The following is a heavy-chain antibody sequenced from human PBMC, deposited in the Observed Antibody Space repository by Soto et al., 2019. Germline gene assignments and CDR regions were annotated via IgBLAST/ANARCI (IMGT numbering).Heavy chain of an antibody. J-gene: IGHJ6*02. V-gene: IGHV3-33*01. CDR3: AREFGSGWVGYYYYGMDV. Sequence: RRLSCAASGFTFSSYGMHWVRQAPGKGLEWVAVIWYDGSNKYHADSVKGRFTISRDNSKNTLYLQMNSLRAEDTAVYYCAREFGSGWVGYYYYGMDVWAKGPRSPSP. CDR1: GFTFSSYG. CDR2: IWYDGSNK. D-gene: IGHD6-19*01.